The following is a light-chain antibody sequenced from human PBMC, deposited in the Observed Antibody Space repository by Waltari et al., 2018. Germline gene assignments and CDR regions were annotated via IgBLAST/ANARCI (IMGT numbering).Light chain of an antibody. V-gene: IGKV3-15*01. CDR2: AAS. CDR3: HQYNDRPWT. CDR1: QSIGNN. Sequence: EIVMTQSPATLSLSAGDRAALSCTASQSIGNNVAWYQQRPGQAPTLLLYAASTRATGVPSRFSGSGSGTEFSLAISSLQSDDFGVYYCHQYNDRPWTFGQGTRVEIK. J-gene: IGKJ1*01.